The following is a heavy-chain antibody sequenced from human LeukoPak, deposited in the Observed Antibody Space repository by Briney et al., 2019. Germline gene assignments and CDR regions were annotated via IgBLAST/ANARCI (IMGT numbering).Heavy chain of an antibody. Sequence: GGSLRLSCAASGFIFSNTWMTWVRQAPGKGLEWVGHIKKKSDGGTTDYAAPVKGRFTISRDDSKDTLYLQLNSLKTEDTAVYCCTTVQQWLAQALGYWGQGTLVTVSS. D-gene: IGHD6-19*01. J-gene: IGHJ4*02. CDR1: GFIFSNTW. CDR2: IKKKSDGGTT. V-gene: IGHV3-15*01. CDR3: TTVQQWLAQALGY.